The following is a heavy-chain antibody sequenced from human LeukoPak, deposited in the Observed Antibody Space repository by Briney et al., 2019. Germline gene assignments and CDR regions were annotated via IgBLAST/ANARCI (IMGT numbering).Heavy chain of an antibody. V-gene: IGHV3-9*01. J-gene: IGHJ4*02. Sequence: GGSLRLSCAASGFTFNDYAMHGVRQAPGKGLEWVSGIGWNSHIIGYEDSVKGRFTISRDNARNSLSLQMNSLRAEDTAFYYCAKDRDSSGFAPYFDYWGQGILVTVSS. D-gene: IGHD3-22*01. CDR3: AKDRDSSGFAPYFDY. CDR2: IGWNSHII. CDR1: GFTFNDYA.